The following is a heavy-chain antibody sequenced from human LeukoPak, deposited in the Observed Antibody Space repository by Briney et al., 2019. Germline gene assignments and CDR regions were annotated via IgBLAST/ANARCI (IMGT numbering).Heavy chain of an antibody. V-gene: IGHV3-23*01. CDR2: ISDSGGST. CDR3: AKIVPWGAVTTTDGFDY. CDR1: GFSLSNYA. D-gene: IGHD4-17*01. Sequence: PGGSLRLSCAASGFSLSNYAMSWVRQAPGKGLEWVSAISDSGGSTYYADSVKGRFTISRDNSKNTLYVQMNSLRVEDTAVYYCAKIVPWGAVTTTDGFDYWGQGTLVTVSP. J-gene: IGHJ4*02.